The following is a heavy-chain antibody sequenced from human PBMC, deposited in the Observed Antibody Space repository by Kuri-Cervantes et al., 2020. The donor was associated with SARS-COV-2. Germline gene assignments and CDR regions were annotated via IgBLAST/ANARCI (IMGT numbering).Heavy chain of an antibody. CDR2: IDWDEDK. J-gene: IGHJ4*02. CDR3: AHNPPNCGSGYYFDY. Sequence: SGPTLVKPTQTVTLICTFSGFSLNTSGRCGRWIRQPPGKALEWLECIDWDEDKYYSTSLKTRLTISKDTTKNQVVLTMTNMDPVDTATYYCAHNPPNCGSGYYFDYWGQGTLVTVSS. D-gene: IGHD3-10*01. V-gene: IGHV2-70*12. CDR1: GFSLNTSGRC.